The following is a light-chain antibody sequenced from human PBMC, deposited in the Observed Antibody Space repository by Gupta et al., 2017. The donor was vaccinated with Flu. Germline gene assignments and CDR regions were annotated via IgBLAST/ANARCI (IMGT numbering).Light chain of an antibody. J-gene: IGLJ1*01. Sequence: QSVLTQPPSASGTPGQRVTISCSGSSSNIGSNPVNWYQQLPGTAPNLLIYSNNQRPSGVPDRFSGSKSGTSASLSISGLQAEDEADYYCAAWDDSRNGYVFGTGTKVTVL. V-gene: IGLV1-44*01. CDR3: AAWDDSRNGYV. CDR2: SNN. CDR1: SSNIGSNP.